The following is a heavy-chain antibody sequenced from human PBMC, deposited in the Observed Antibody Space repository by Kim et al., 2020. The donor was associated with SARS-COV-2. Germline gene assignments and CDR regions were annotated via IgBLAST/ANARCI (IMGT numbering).Heavy chain of an antibody. CDR1: GGSFSGYY. D-gene: IGHD6-19*01. CDR2: INHSGST. CDR3: AIIPRNIAVAGTADY. Sequence: SETLSLTCAVHGGSFSGYYWSWIRQPPGKGLEWIGEINHSGSTNYNPSLKSRVTISVDTSKNQFSLKLSSVTAADTAVYYCAIIPRNIAVAGTADYWGQGTLVTVSS. J-gene: IGHJ4*02. V-gene: IGHV4-34*01.